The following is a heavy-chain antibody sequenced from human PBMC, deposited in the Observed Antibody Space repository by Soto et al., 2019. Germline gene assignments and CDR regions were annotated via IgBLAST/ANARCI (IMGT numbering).Heavy chain of an antibody. CDR1: GFTFSSYG. D-gene: IGHD2-15*01. V-gene: IGHV3-33*01. Sequence: GGSLRLSCAASGFTFSSYGMHWVRQAPGKGLEWVAVIWYDGSNKYYADSVKGRFTISRDNSKNTLYLQMNSLRAEDTAVYYCARDDDIVVVVAATGSAFDIWGQGTMVTVSS. J-gene: IGHJ3*02. CDR3: ARDDDIVVVVAATGSAFDI. CDR2: IWYDGSNK.